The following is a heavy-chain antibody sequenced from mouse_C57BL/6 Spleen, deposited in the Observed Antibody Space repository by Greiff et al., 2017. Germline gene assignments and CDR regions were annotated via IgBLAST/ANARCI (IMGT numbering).Heavy chain of an antibody. J-gene: IGHJ3*01. V-gene: IGHV5-17*01. Sequence: EVQLVESGGGLVKPGGSLKLSCAASGFTFSDYGMHWVRQAPEKGLEWVAYISSGSSTIYYADTVKGRFTISRDNAKNTLFLQMTSLRSEDTAMYYCARREVYGSSLAYWGQGTLVTVSA. CDR3: ARREVYGSSLAY. D-gene: IGHD1-1*01. CDR1: GFTFSDYG. CDR2: ISSGSSTI.